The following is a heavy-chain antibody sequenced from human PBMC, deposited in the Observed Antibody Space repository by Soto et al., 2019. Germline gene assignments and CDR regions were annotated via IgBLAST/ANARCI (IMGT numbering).Heavy chain of an antibody. CDR2: ISSSSSYI. CDR3: ARDYPSSSRESHFDY. J-gene: IGHJ4*02. Sequence: EVQLVESGGGLVKPGGSLRLSCAASGFTFSSYSMNWVRQAPGKGLEWVSSISSSSSYIYYADSVKGRFTISRDNAKNSLYLQMDSLRAEDTAVYYSARDYPSSSRESHFDYWGQGTLVTVSS. D-gene: IGHD6-13*01. V-gene: IGHV3-21*01. CDR1: GFTFSSYS.